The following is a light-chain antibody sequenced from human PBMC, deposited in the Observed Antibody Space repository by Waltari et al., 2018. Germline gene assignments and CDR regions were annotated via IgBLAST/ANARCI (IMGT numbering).Light chain of an antibody. CDR1: SGDVGSYNY. V-gene: IGLV2-8*01. CDR2: DVS. CDR3: SSYTSSSTPWV. Sequence: QSALTQPPSASGSPGQSVTISCTGTSGDVGSYNYVSWYQQEPGKGPKLIIYDVSKRPSGVPVRFSGSKSGNTASLTISGLQAEDEADYYCSSYTSSSTPWVFGGGTKVTVL. J-gene: IGLJ3*02.